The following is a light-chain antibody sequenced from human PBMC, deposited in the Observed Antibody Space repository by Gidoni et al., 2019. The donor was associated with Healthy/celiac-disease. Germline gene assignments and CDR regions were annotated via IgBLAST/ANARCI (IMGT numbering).Light chain of an antibody. V-gene: IGLV2-14*01. CDR2: EVS. J-gene: IGLJ3*02. CDR3: SSYTSSSTWV. CDR1: SSDVGGYNY. Sequence: SALTQPASVSGSPGQSITIPCTGTSSDVGGYNYVSWYQQHPGKAPKLMIYEVSNRPSGVSSRFAGSKSGNTASLTSSGLQAEDEADYYCSSYTSSSTWVFGGGTKLTVL.